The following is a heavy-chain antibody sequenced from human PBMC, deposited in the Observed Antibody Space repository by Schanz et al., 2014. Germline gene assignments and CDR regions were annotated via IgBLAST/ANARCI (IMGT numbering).Heavy chain of an antibody. V-gene: IGHV3-64*04. CDR3: ARIGGSVFDY. Sequence: VQLVESGGGLVQPGGSLRLSCAASGFTFSTSTMHWVRQAPGKGLEYVSAISHDGYSTYYADSVKGRFTISRDNSKNTLYLQMKSLRAEDTAVYYCARIGGSVFDYWAQGTLVTVSS. J-gene: IGHJ4*02. CDR1: GFTFSTST. CDR2: ISHDGYST. D-gene: IGHD3-10*01.